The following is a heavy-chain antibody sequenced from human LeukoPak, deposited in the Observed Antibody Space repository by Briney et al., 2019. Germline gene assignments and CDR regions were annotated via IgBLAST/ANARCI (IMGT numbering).Heavy chain of an antibody. CDR3: AELGITMIGGV. CDR1: GFTYSNYA. CDR2: ISSSGSTI. V-gene: IGHV3-48*03. Sequence: GGSLRLSCTASGFTYSNYAVNRVRQAPGKVLEWVSYISSSGSTIYYADSVKGRFTISRDNAKNSLYLQMNSLRAEDTAVYYCAELGITMIGGVWGKGTTVTISS. J-gene: IGHJ6*04. D-gene: IGHD3-10*02.